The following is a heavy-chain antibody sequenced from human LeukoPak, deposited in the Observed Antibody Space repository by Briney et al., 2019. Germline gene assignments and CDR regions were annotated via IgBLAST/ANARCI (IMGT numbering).Heavy chain of an antibody. CDR3: ARDGEFRYYYDSSGYYFDY. CDR2: INHSGST. Sequence: SETLSLTCAVYGGSFSGYYWSWIRRPPGKGLEWIGEINHSGSTNYNPSPKSRVTISVDTSKNQFSLKLSSVTAADTAVYYCARDGEFRYYYDSSGYYFDYWGQGTLVTVSS. D-gene: IGHD3-22*01. J-gene: IGHJ4*02. V-gene: IGHV4-34*01. CDR1: GGSFSGYY.